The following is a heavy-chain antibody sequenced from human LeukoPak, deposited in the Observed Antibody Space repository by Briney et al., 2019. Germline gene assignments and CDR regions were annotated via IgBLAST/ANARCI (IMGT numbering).Heavy chain of an antibody. CDR1: GFTVSSNY. D-gene: IGHD6-19*01. CDR3: AKEPTGYSSGWYYFDY. J-gene: IGHJ4*02. V-gene: IGHV3-53*01. Sequence: GGSLRLSCAASGFTVSSNYMSWVRQAPGKGLEWVSVIYSGGSTYYADSVKGRFTISRDNSKNTLYLQMNSLRAEDTAVYYCAKEPTGYSSGWYYFDYWGQGTLVTVSS. CDR2: IYSGGST.